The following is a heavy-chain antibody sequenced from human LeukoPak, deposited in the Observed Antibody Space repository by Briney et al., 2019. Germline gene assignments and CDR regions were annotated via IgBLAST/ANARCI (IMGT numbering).Heavy chain of an antibody. CDR3: ARDNSGSYYPFFDY. CDR2: INHSGST. D-gene: IGHD1-26*01. J-gene: IGHJ4*02. V-gene: IGHV4-34*01. Sequence: SETLSLTCAVYGGSFSGYYWSWIRQPPGKGLEWIGEINHSGSTNYNPSLKSRVTISVDTSKNQFSLQLNSVTPEDTAVYYCARDNSGSYYPFFDYWGQGTLVTVSS. CDR1: GGSFSGYY.